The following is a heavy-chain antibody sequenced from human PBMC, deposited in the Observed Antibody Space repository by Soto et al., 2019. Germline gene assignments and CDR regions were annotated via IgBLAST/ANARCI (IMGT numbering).Heavy chain of an antibody. CDR3: AKWPYSGSPPLDY. J-gene: IGHJ4*02. V-gene: IGHV1-69*12. Sequence: QGQLVQSGAEVKKPGSSVKVSCKASGGTFSSYAISWVRQAPGQGIEWMGGTIPIFRTANYAQNFEGRVTITAHASTSTAYMELSSLRSEDTAVYYCAKWPYSGSPPLDYWGQGTLVTVSS. CDR1: GGTFSSYA. D-gene: IGHD6-13*01. CDR2: TIPIFRTA.